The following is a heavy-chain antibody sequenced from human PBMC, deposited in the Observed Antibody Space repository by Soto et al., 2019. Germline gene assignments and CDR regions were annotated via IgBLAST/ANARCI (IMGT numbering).Heavy chain of an antibody. D-gene: IGHD5-12*01. J-gene: IGHJ6*02. V-gene: IGHV1-3*01. CDR1: GYTCTSYA. CDR3: ASAVGYSGYDYLNHYDYGKDV. Sequence: ASVKVSCKASGYTCTSYAMHWVREAPGQRLEWMGWINAGNGNTKYSQKFQGRVTITRDKSASTAHMELSSLRSEDTAVYYCASAVGYSGYDYLNHYDYGKDVWCQGTTVTFSS. CDR2: INAGNGNT.